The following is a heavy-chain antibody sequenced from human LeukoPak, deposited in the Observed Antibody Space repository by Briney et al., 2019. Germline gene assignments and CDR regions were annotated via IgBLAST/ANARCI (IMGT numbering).Heavy chain of an antibody. V-gene: IGHV4-28*01. CDR1: GSSISSSNW. J-gene: IGHJ4*02. D-gene: IGHD3/OR15-3a*01. Sequence: SDTLSLTCAVSGSSISSSNWWGWIRQPPGKGLEWIGYIYYSGSTYYNPPLKSRVTMSVDTSKNQFSLKLSSVTAVDTAVYYCTRNPGLGLAENDYWGQGTLVTVSS. CDR3: TRNPGLGLAENDY. CDR2: IYYSGST.